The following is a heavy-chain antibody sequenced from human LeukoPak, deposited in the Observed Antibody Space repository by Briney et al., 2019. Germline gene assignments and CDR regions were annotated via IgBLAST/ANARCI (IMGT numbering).Heavy chain of an antibody. CDR1: GGTFSSYA. D-gene: IGHD3-10*01. Sequence: GASVKVSCKASGGTFSSYAISWGRQAPGHGLEWMGGIIPIFGTANYAQKFQSRVTITTDESTSTAYMELSSLRSEDTAVYYCAREFWFGELLDAFDIWGQGTMVTVSS. V-gene: IGHV1-69*05. CDR3: AREFWFGELLDAFDI. J-gene: IGHJ3*02. CDR2: IIPIFGTA.